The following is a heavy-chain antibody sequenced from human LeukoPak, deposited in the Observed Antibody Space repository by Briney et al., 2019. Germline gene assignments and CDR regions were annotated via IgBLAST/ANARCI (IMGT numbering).Heavy chain of an antibody. CDR2: IRPETGEP. V-gene: IGHV1-24*01. Sequence: ASVKVSCKISGFGLSVLSIHWMRQAPGKGLEWVGGIRPETGEPIFAQKFRGRVTITEDTFTDTGYLELRGLTSEDTAVYYCAKADVFAAGGEEYFQNWGQGTLVTVSS. J-gene: IGHJ1*01. D-gene: IGHD3-16*01. CDR1: GFGLSVLS. CDR3: AKADVFAAGGEEYFQN.